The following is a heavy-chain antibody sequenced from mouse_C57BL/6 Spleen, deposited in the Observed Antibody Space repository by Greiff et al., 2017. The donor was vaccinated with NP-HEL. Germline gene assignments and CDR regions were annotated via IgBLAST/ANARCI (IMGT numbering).Heavy chain of an antibody. J-gene: IGHJ1*03. CDR1: GYAFSSSW. CDR3: ARYYYDSRYFDV. Sequence: VQLQESGPELVKPGASVKISCKASGYAFSSSWMNWVKQRPGKGLEWIGRIYPGDGDTNYNGKFKGKATLTADKSSSTAYMQLSSLTSEDSAVYFCARYYYDSRYFDVWGTGTTVTVSS. D-gene: IGHD1-1*01. CDR2: IYPGDGDT. V-gene: IGHV1-82*01.